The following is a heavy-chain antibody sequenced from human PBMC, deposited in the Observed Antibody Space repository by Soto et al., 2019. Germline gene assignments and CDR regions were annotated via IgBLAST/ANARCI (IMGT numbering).Heavy chain of an antibody. CDR3: ARDLNTATTTTIPSYGAPIDLDP. CDR1: GFTFSTYA. CDR2: VSASGLNT. V-gene: IGHV3-23*01. Sequence: GGSLRLSCAASGFTFSTYAMAWVRQAPGKGLEWVSGVSASGLNTDYADPVKGRFYISRDNSKNTLYLQMNSLRAEDTAVYYCARDLNTATTTTIPSYGAPIDLDPWGQGTLVTVSS. D-gene: IGHD5-18*01. J-gene: IGHJ5*02.